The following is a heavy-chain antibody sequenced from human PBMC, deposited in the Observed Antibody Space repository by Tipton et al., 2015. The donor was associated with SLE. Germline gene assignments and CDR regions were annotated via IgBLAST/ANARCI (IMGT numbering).Heavy chain of an antibody. D-gene: IGHD2-8*01. J-gene: IGHJ4*02. CDR3: ARGMAHFDY. CDR1: GGSISSYY. CDR2: IYYSGST. V-gene: IGHV4-59*01. Sequence: LRLSCTVSGGSISSYYWSWIRQPPGKGLECIGYIYYSGSTNYNPSLKSRVTISVDTSKNQFSLKLSSVTAADTAVYYCARGMAHFDYWGQGTLVTVSS.